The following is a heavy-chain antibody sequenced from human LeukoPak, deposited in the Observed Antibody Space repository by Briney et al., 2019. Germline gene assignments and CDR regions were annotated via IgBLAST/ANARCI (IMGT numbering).Heavy chain of an antibody. CDR2: IRYDGSNT. J-gene: IGHJ4*02. V-gene: IGHV3-30*02. CDR3: ARAGGSGSYFSLYKPLDY. D-gene: IGHD3-10*01. Sequence: SGGSLRLSCAASGFIFSSYGMHWVRQAPGKGLEWVAFIRYDGSNTYYADSVKGRFTISRDTSRSTLYLQMNSLRAEDTAVYYCARAGGSGSYFSLYKPLDYWGQGTLVTVSS. CDR1: GFIFSSYG.